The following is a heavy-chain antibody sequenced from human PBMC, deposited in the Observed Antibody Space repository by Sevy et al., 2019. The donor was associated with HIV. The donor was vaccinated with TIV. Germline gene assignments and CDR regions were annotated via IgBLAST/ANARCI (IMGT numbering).Heavy chain of an antibody. J-gene: IGHJ3*02. CDR2: ISGGGTYI. CDR3: ALGTHDYGNYVRDAFDI. D-gene: IGHD4-17*01. V-gene: IGHV3-21*01. Sequence: GGSLRLSCATSEFTFSSYSMNWVRQAPGNGLEWVSSISGGGTYIYYADSVKGRFTISRDNAKNTLSLQMNSLRAEDTAVYYCALGTHDYGNYVRDAFDIWGQGTMVTGSS. CDR1: EFTFSSYS.